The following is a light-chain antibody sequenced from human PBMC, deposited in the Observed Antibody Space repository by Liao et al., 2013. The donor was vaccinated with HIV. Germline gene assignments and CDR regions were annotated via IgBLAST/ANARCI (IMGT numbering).Light chain of an antibody. V-gene: IGLV3-1*01. CDR2: EDS. CDR1: TLDDKY. CDR3: HVWDRSSDVV. J-gene: IGLJ2*01. Sequence: YDLTQPPSVSVSPGQTATITCSGDTLDDKYAFWYQQRPGQSPVLVMYEDSQRPSGIPERFSGSNSGNTATLTISRVEAGDEADYYCHVWDRSSDVVFGGGTKLTVL.